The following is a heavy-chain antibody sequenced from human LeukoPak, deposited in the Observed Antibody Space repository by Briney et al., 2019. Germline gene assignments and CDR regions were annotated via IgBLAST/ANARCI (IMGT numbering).Heavy chain of an antibody. V-gene: IGHV3-48*01. CDR3: AKTDRDSSGGFFDY. D-gene: IGHD6-25*01. CDR1: GFTFRTYI. J-gene: IGHJ4*02. CDR2: ISGSGSTI. Sequence: GGSLRLSCAVSGFTFRTYIMNWVRQAPGKGLEWVSSISGSGSTIYYADSVKGRFTISRDNSKNILYLQMNSLRVEDTAVYYCAKTDRDSSGGFFDYWGQGTLVTVSS.